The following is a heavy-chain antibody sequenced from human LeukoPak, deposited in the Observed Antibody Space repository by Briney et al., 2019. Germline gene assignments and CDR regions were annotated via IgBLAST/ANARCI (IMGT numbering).Heavy chain of an antibody. V-gene: IGHV3-53*01. J-gene: IGHJ2*01. CDR2: IYSGSST. CDR3: ARDRALNGYNNWYFDL. Sequence: GGSLRLSCADSGFFVSSNYMSWVRQAPGKGLEWVSVIYSGSSTYYADSVKGRFTISRDSSKNTLYLQMNSLRAEDTDVYYCARDRALNGYNNWYFDLWGRGTLVTVSS. D-gene: IGHD5-18*01. CDR1: GFFVSSNY.